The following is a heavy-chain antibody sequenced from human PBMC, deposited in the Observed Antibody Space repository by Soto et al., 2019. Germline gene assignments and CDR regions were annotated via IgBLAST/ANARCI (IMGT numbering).Heavy chain of an antibody. J-gene: IGHJ3*02. Sequence: SVKVSCKASGGTFSSYAISWVRQAPGQGLEWMGGIIPIFGTANYAQKFQGRVTITADESTSTAYMELSSLRSEDTAVYYCALSPTYYYGSGDAFDIWGQGTMVTVSS. D-gene: IGHD3-10*01. V-gene: IGHV1-69*13. CDR1: GGTFSSYA. CDR3: ALSPTYYYGSGDAFDI. CDR2: IIPIFGTA.